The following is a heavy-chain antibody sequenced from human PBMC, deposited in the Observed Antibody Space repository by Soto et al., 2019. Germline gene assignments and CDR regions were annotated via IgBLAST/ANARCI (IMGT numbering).Heavy chain of an antibody. J-gene: IGHJ4*02. CDR2: ISSGGGST. V-gene: IGHV3-23*01. Sequence: GGSLRLSCAASGFTFSSYAMNWVRQAPGKGLEWVSAISSGGGSTYYADSVEGRFTISRDNSKNTLYLQMNSLRAEDTALYYCAKSPLIMAAAGTLSGPHWGQGTLVTVSS. D-gene: IGHD6-13*01. CDR3: AKSPLIMAAAGTLSGPH. CDR1: GFTFSSYA.